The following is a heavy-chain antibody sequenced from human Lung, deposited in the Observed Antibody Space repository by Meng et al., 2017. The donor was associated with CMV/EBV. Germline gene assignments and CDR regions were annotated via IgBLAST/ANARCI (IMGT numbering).Heavy chain of an antibody. CDR3: TTDRPRSGGKTHDY. V-gene: IGHV3-15*01. J-gene: IGHJ4*02. CDR2: IKSKFDGETT. D-gene: IGHD4-23*01. CDR1: GSGFIFSNLW. Sequence: EVQLVESXXGLVKXGGSRRLSXSGSGSGFIFSNLWINWVRQAPGKGLEWVGRIKSKFDGETTDYAAPVKGRFTISRDDSRNTLYLYMNSLKTEDTAVYYCTTDRPRSGGKTHDYWGQGTMVTVSS.